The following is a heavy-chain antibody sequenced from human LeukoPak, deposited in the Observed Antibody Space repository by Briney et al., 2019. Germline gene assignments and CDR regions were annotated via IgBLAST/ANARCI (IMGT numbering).Heavy chain of an antibody. CDR3: ARNIPIDGGYLDY. D-gene: IGHD2/OR15-2a*01. Sequence: RSGRSLRLSCVASGFNFSDYDMHWVRQAPGKGLQGVAIIWFDGRIKYYVDSVRGRFSISRDNSKNTLYLQMNSLRAEDTALYYCARNIPIDGGYLDYWGQGTLVTVSS. J-gene: IGHJ4*02. CDR2: IWFDGRIK. V-gene: IGHV3-33*01. CDR1: GFNFSDYD.